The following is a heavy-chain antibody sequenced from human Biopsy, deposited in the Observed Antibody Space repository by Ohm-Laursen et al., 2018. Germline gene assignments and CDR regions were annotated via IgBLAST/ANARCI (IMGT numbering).Heavy chain of an antibody. V-gene: IGHV4-59*08. CDR1: GVSISSYF. Sequence: SDTLSLTCTVSGVSISSYFWSWIRQPLGKGLEWIGYVSYSGNTKYNPSLKSRVIISADTSKNQFSLKLSSVTAADTAMYYCVAYYYDSSGYFYAFHYWGQGTLVTVSS. D-gene: IGHD3-22*01. CDR2: VSYSGNT. CDR3: VAYYYDSSGYFYAFHY. J-gene: IGHJ4*02.